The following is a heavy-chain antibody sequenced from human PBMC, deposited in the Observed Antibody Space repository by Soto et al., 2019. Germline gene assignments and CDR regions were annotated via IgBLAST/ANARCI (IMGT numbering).Heavy chain of an antibody. D-gene: IGHD3-16*01. V-gene: IGHV3-23*01. Sequence: EVQLLESGGGLVQPGGSLRLSCAASGFTFSSYAMSWVRQAPGKGLEWVSAISGSGGSTYYADSLKGRFTISRDNSKNTLNLQMNGLRAEDTAVYYCAKDKGDKQPTEGDYWCQGTLVTVSS. CDR3: AKDKGDKQPTEGDY. CDR2: ISGSGGST. CDR1: GFTFSSYA. J-gene: IGHJ4*02.